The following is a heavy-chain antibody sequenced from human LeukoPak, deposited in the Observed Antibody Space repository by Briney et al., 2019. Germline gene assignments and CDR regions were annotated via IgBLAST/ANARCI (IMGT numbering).Heavy chain of an antibody. J-gene: IGHJ4*02. CDR1: GFTFSSYW. V-gene: IGHV3-7*01. D-gene: IGHD3-10*01. Sequence: GGPLRLSCAASGFTFSSYWMSWVRQAPGKGLEWVGNIKQDGSEKYYVDSVKGRCTISRDNAKNSLYLQMNSLRVEDTAVYYCARERASGSYEKAPPFDHWGQGTLVTVSS. CDR2: IKQDGSEK. CDR3: ARERASGSYEKAPPFDH.